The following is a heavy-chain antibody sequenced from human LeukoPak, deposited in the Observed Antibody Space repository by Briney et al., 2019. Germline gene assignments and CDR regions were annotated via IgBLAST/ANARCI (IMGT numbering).Heavy chain of an antibody. CDR1: GFTFSSYD. CDR3: ARGYGDSALGY. J-gene: IGHJ4*02. D-gene: IGHD4-17*01. Sequence: PGGSLRLSCAASGFTFSSYDMPWVRQATGKGLEWVSAIGTAGDTYYPGSVKGRFTISRENAKNSLYLQMNSLRAGDTAVYYCARGYGDSALGYWGQGTLVTVSS. V-gene: IGHV3-13*01. CDR2: IGTAGDT.